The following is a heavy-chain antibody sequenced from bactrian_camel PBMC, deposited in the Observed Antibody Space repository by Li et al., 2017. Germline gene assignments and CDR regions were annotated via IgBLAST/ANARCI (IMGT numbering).Heavy chain of an antibody. J-gene: IGHJ6*01. CDR3: ATRLTYGGSWYPPDFGY. D-gene: IGHD6*01. CDR1: EYTYNSYC. CDR2: IGIDGTT. Sequence: HVQLVESGGGSVQAGGSLALSCVATEYTYNSYCMAWFRQSPQTSWLERERVARIGIDGTTTYADSVKGRFTISRDNAKNTLYLQMNSLKTEDTAVYYCATRLTYGGSWYPPDFGYWGQGTQVTVS. V-gene: IGHV3S63*01.